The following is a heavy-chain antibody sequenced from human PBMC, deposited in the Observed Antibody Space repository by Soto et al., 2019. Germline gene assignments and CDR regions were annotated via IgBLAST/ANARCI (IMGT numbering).Heavy chain of an antibody. CDR3: TRHWLATREFDY. D-gene: IGHD1-26*01. J-gene: IGHJ4*02. CDR2: ISSSSGHI. V-gene: IGHV3-21*01. Sequence: PGGSLRLSCAASGLTFSSYSMNWVRQAPGKGLEWVSSISSSSGHIYYADSLKGRFTISRDNAKNSLYLQMNSLRAEDTAVYYCTRHWLATREFDYWGQGTLVTVSS. CDR1: GLTFSSYS.